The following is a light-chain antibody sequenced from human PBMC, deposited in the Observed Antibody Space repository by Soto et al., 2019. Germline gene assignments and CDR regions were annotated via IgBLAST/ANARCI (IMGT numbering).Light chain of an antibody. CDR2: ATS. CDR3: QQADIFQLT. CDR1: QPLGAW. V-gene: IGKV1-12*01. J-gene: IGKJ4*01. Sequence: DIQMTQFPSSVSASVGDRVTITCRASQPLGAWLAWYQQKPGKAPKLLIYATSTMESGVPSRFSGSGSGTEFTLTISSLHPEYFATYYCQQADIFQLTFGGGTRVEIK.